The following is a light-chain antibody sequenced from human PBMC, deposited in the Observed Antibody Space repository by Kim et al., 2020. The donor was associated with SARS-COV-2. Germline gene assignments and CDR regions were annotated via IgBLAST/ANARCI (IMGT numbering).Light chain of an antibody. CDR2: SIS. J-gene: IGLJ3*02. V-gene: IGLV7-43*01. CDR1: TGAVTSGYY. CDR3: LLYYGGAWV. Sequence: PGGTVTLTCASSTGAVTSGYYPNWFQQKPGQAPRALIYSISKKHSWTPARFSGSLLGGKAALTLSGVQPEDEAEYYCLLYYGGAWVFGGGTKVTVL.